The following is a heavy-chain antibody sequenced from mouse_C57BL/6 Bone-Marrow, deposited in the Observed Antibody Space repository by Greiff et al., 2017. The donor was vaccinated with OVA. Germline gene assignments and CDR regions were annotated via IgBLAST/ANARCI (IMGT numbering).Heavy chain of an antibody. V-gene: IGHV1-9*01. J-gene: IGHJ3*01. Sequence: QVTLKVSGAELMKPGASVKLSCKATGYTFTGYWIEWVKQRPGHGLEWIGEILPGSGSTNYNEKFKGKATFTADTSSNTAYMQLSSLTTEDSAIYYCARGRGLRLFAYWGQGTLVTVSA. CDR1: GYTFTGYW. CDR3: ARGRGLRLFAY. D-gene: IGHD2-4*01. CDR2: ILPGSGST.